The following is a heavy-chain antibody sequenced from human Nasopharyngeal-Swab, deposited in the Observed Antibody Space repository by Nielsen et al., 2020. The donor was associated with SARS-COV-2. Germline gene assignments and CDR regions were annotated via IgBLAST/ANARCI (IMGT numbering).Heavy chain of an antibody. J-gene: IGHJ4*02. CDR2: ISSSSSTI. CDR1: GFTFSSYS. V-gene: IGHV3-48*04. D-gene: IGHD6-19*01. Sequence: GGSLRLSCAASGFTFSSYSMNWVRQAPGKGLEWVSYISSSSSTIYYADSVKGRFTISRDNAKNSLYLQMNSLRAEDTAVYYCAKDPVSSGPPVRIFDYWGQGTLVTVSS. CDR3: AKDPVSSGPPVRIFDY.